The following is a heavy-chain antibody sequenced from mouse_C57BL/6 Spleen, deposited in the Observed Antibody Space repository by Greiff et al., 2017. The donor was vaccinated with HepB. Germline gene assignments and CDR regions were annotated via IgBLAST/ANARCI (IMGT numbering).Heavy chain of an antibody. CDR2: IYPGDGDT. D-gene: IGHD2-5*01. CDR1: GYSFSSSW. J-gene: IGHJ3*01. V-gene: IGHV1-82*01. Sequence: QVQLQQSGPELVKPGASVKISCKASGYSFSSSWMNWVKQRPGKGLEWIGRIYPGDGDTNYNGKFKGKATLTADKSSSTAYMQLSSLTSEGSAVYFCARNYSNFGLFAYWGQGTLVTVSA. CDR3: ARNYSNFGLFAY.